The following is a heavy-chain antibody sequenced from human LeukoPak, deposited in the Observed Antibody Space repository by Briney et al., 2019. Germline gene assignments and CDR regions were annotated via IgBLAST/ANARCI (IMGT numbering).Heavy chain of an antibody. V-gene: IGHV3-33*08. D-gene: IGHD3-10*01. CDR3: ARESTGFGDY. Sequence: GGSLRLSCAASGFSLSNYWMNWVRQAPGKGLEWVAVIWYDGSNKYYADSVKGRFTISRDNSKNTLYLQMNSLRAEDTAVYYCARESTGFGDYWGQGTLVTVSS. CDR1: GFSLSNYW. J-gene: IGHJ4*02. CDR2: IWYDGSNK.